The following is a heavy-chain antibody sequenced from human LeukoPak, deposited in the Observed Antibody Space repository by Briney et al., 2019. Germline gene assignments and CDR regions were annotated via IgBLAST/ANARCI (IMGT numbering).Heavy chain of an antibody. J-gene: IGHJ4*02. D-gene: IGHD1-1*01. CDR1: GSTFSSYA. Sequence: GGSLRLSCAASGSTFSSYAMHWVRQAPGKGLEWVAVISYDGSNKYYADSVKGRFTISRDNSKNTLYLQMNSLRAEDTAVYYCARDRVKRLGVFNYWGQGTLVTVSS. CDR3: ARDRVKRLGVFNY. V-gene: IGHV3-30-3*01. CDR2: ISYDGSNK.